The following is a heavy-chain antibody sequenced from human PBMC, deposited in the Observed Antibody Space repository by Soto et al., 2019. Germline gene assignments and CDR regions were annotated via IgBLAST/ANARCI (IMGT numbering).Heavy chain of an antibody. CDR3: ARQLRSNGGFV. V-gene: IGHV4-34*01. CDR2: IYYSGST. D-gene: IGHD1-1*01. CDR1: GWSFSGYY. Sequence: SETLSLTCAVYGWSFSGYYWSWIRQPPGKGLEWIGSIYYSGSTYYNPSLKSRVTISVDTSKNQFSLKLSSVTAADTAVYYCARQLRSNGGFVWGQGTLVTVSS. J-gene: IGHJ4*02.